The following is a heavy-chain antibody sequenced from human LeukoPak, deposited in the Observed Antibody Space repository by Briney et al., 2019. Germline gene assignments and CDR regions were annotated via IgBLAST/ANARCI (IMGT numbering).Heavy chain of an antibody. V-gene: IGHV4-31*03. J-gene: IGHJ4*02. D-gene: IGHD3-22*01. CDR3: ARREYDSSGYYLGHTYFDY. CDR1: GGSISSGGYY. Sequence: PSETLSLTCTVSGGSISSGGYYWSWIRQHPGKGLEWIGYIYYSGSTYYNPSLRSRVTISVDTSKNQFSLKLSSVTAADTAVYYCARREYDSSGYYLGHTYFDYWGQGTLVTVSS. CDR2: IYYSGST.